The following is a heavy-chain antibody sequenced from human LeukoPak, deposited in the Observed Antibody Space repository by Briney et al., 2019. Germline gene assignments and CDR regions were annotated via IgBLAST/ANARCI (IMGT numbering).Heavy chain of an antibody. CDR3: AREDGSSSWYTTPDY. D-gene: IGHD6-13*01. V-gene: IGHV1-46*01. CDR1: GYNFTSYY. CDR2: INPSGGST. Sequence: GASVKVSCKASGYNFTSYYIHWVRQAPGQELEWMGIINPSGGSTGYAQKFQGRVTMTRDTSISTAYMELSRLRSDDTAVYYCAREDGSSSWYTTPDYWGQGTLVTVSS. J-gene: IGHJ4*02.